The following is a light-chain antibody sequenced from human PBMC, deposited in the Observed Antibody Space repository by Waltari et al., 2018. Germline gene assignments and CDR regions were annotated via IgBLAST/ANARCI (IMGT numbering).Light chain of an antibody. CDR3: LLSYSGAWV. V-gene: IGLV7-46*01. J-gene: IGLJ3*02. CDR1: TGAVTSDHF. CDR2: DKN. Sequence: QAVVTQEPSLPVSPGGTVTLTCASSTGAVTSDHFANWLQQKPGQTPKTLIYDKNKRHSWTPARCSGSLLGGTTALTRSGAQPEDEADYYCLLSYSGAWVFGGGTKLTVL.